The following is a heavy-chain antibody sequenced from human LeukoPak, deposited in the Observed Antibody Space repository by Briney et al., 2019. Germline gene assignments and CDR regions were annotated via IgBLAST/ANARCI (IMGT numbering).Heavy chain of an antibody. J-gene: IGHJ5*02. V-gene: IGHV3-33*06. CDR1: GFTFSRSD. CDR3: AKDGNCGGDCYGWFDP. Sequence: GGSLRLSCAASGFTFSRSDIHWVRQAPGKGLEWVAVIWHDRSDTYGSNKYYADSVKGRFTISRDNSKNTVYLQMNSLRVEDTAVYYCAKDGNCGGDCYGWFDPWGQGALVTVSS. CDR2: IWHDRSDTYGSNK. D-gene: IGHD2-21*02.